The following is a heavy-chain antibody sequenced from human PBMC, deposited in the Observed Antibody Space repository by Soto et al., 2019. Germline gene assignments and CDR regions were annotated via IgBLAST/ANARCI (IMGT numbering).Heavy chain of an antibody. CDR3: ARHGYCSTTACYAVDY. V-gene: IGHV5-51*01. J-gene: IGHJ4*02. D-gene: IGHD2-2*01. CDR1: GYTFTSYW. CDR2: IYPGDSNT. Sequence: GESLKISCKGSGYTFTSYWIGWVRQMAGKGLEWMGSIYPGDSNTRYSPSFQGQVTISADKSISTAYLQWSSLKATDTATYFCARHGYCSTTACYAVDYWGQGTLVTVSS.